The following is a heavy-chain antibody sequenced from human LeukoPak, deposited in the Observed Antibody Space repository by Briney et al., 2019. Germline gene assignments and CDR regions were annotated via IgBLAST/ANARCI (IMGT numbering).Heavy chain of an antibody. CDR1: GFTFSSYG. CDR2: ISGSGGST. CDR3: AKDLERDEYFQH. J-gene: IGHJ1*01. V-gene: IGHV3-23*01. Sequence: SLRXXCAASGFTFSSYGMSWVRQAPGKGLEWVSGISGSGGSTFYADSVKGRFTISRDNSKNTLYLQMNSLRAEDTAVYYCAKDLERDEYFQHWGQGTLVTVSS. D-gene: IGHD1-1*01.